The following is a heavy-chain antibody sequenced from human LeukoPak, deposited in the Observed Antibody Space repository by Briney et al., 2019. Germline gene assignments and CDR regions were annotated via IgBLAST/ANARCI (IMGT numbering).Heavy chain of an antibody. CDR3: ARESVVRGVINGMDV. Sequence: GGSLRLSCAASGFTFSSYWMSWVRQAPGKGLEWVSVVYSGGTTYHADSVKGRFTISRDNSKNTMYLQMNSLRADGTAVYYCARESVVRGVINGMDVWGQGTTVTVSS. D-gene: IGHD3-10*01. J-gene: IGHJ6*02. CDR2: VYSGGTT. V-gene: IGHV3-66*01. CDR1: GFTFSSYW.